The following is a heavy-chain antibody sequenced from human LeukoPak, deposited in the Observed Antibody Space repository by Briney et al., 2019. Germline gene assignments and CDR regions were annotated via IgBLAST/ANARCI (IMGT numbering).Heavy chain of an antibody. V-gene: IGHV3-13*01. CDR2: IGTAGDT. D-gene: IGHD6-19*01. J-gene: IGHJ4*02. Sequence: GGSLRLSCAASGFTFSSYDMHWVRHATGKGLEWVSAIGTAGDTYYPGSVKGRFTISRENAKNSLYLQMNSLRAGDTAVYYCARGGQWLVPDYWGQGTLVTVSS. CDR3: ARGGQWLVPDY. CDR1: GFTFSSYD.